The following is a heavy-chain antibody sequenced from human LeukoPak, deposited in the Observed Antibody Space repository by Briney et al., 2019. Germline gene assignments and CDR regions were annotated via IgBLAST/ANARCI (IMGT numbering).Heavy chain of an antibody. CDR3: ARHYNDISDSYSFDS. CDR1: GGSISGYY. Sequence: SETLSLTCSVSGGSISGYYWSWLRQPPGQGLEWIGYVYSSGSNWSTSYNPSLKSRVTISLDTSDNHFSLKLSSVTAADTAVYYCARHYNDISDSYSFDSWGQGTLVTVSS. J-gene: IGHJ4*02. V-gene: IGHV4-59*08. CDR2: VYSSGSNWST. D-gene: IGHD3-16*01.